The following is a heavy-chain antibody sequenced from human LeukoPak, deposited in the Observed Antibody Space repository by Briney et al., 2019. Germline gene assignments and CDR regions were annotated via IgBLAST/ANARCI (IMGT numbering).Heavy chain of an antibody. V-gene: IGHV4-4*07. J-gene: IGHJ4*02. Sequence: SETLSLTCTVSGGSISSYYWSRIRQPAGKGLEWIGRIYTSGSTNYNPSLKSRVTMSVDTSKNQFSLKLSSVTAADTAVYYCAKDFSSGPYLYRLDYWGQGTLVTVSS. CDR2: IYTSGST. D-gene: IGHD3-22*01. CDR1: GGSISSYY. CDR3: AKDFSSGPYLYRLDY.